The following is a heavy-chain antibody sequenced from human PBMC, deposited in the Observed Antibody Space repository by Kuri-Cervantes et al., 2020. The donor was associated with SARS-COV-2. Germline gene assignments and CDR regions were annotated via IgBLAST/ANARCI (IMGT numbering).Heavy chain of an antibody. Sequence: GGSLRLSCSASGFSFSSYAMHWVRQPPGKGLEYVSAISSNGGSTYYADSEKGRFTISRDNSKSTLYLQMSSLRAEDTAVYYCVKDPKGFGVSFLVAAFDIWGQGTMVTVSS. V-gene: IGHV3-64D*08. J-gene: IGHJ3*02. D-gene: IGHD3-3*02. CDR2: ISSNGGST. CDR1: GFSFSSYA. CDR3: VKDPKGFGVSFLVAAFDI.